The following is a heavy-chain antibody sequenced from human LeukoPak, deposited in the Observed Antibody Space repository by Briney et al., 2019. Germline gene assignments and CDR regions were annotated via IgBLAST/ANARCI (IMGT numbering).Heavy chain of an antibody. Sequence: GRSLRLSCAASGFTFSSYGMHWVRQAPGKGLEWVAVISYDGSNKYYADSVKGRFTISRDNSKNTLYLQMNSLRAEDTAVYYCAKNAAAADPSYYYYGMDVWGKGTTVTVSS. CDR1: GFTFSSYG. J-gene: IGHJ6*04. D-gene: IGHD6-13*01. CDR3: AKNAAAADPSYYYYGMDV. CDR2: ISYDGSNK. V-gene: IGHV3-30*18.